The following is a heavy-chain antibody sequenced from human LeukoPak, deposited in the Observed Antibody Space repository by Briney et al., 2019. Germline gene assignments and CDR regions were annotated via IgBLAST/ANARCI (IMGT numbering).Heavy chain of an antibody. J-gene: IGHJ4*02. CDR1: GGYISSSSYF. Sequence: PSETLSLTCTVSGGYISSSSYFWAWIRQPPGKGLEWIGSIYNSGSTYYNPSLKSRVTVSVDTSKNQLSLKVNSVTAADTAVYYCARQDYYEKSGYYYFDHWGQGTLVTVSS. V-gene: IGHV4-39*01. D-gene: IGHD3-22*01. CDR3: ARQDYYEKSGYYYFDH. CDR2: IYNSGST.